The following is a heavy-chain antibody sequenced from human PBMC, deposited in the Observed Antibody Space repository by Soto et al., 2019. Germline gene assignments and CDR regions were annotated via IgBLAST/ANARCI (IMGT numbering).Heavy chain of an antibody. V-gene: IGHV4-59*08. Sequence: QVQLQESGPGLVKPSETLSLTCTVSGGSISSYYWSWIRQPPGKGLEWIGYIYYSGSTNYNPSLKSRVTISVDTSKNQFSLKLSSVTAADTAVYYCARLSGEMPYWGQGTLVTVSS. D-gene: IGHD3-10*01. CDR3: ARLSGEMPY. CDR1: GGSISSYY. J-gene: IGHJ4*02. CDR2: IYYSGST.